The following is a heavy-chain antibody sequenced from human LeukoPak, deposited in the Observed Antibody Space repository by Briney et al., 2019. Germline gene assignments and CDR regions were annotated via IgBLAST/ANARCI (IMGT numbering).Heavy chain of an antibody. CDR1: GFXFSNAW. CDR2: IKRKTDGGTT. V-gene: IGHV3-15*01. CDR3: TTEGWN. D-gene: IGHD5-24*01. J-gene: IGHJ4*02. Sequence: GGSLRLSCAASGFXFSNAWMSWVRQAPGKGLEWVGRIKRKTDGGTTDYAAPVKGRFAISRDDSKNTLYLQMNSLKTEDTAVYYCTTEGWNWGQGTLVTVSS.